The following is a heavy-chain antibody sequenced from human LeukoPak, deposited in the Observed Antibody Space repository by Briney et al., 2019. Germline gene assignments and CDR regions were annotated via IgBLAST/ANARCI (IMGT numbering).Heavy chain of an antibody. J-gene: IGHJ3*02. V-gene: IGHV4-59*01. CDR3: ARALDYGGHDAFHI. D-gene: IGHD4-17*01. CDR2: IYYSGST. Sequence: SETLSITCTVSGGSISSYYWSCIRQPPGKGLEWIGYIYYSGSTNYNPSLKSRVTISVDKSKNQFSLKLSSVTAADTAVYYCARALDYGGHDAFHIWGQGTMVTVSS. CDR1: GGSISSYY.